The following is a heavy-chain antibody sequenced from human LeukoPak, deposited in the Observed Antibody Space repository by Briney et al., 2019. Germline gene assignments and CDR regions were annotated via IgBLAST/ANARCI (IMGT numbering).Heavy chain of an antibody. CDR2: ISAYNGKT. Sequence: GASVKVSCKAAGYTFTSYGISWVRQAPGQGQEWMGWISAYNGKTNYAQKLQGRVSMTTDTSTSTVYMELRSLRSDDTAVYYCARGVLYCSSSSCYGIEYCGQATLVTVSS. J-gene: IGHJ4*02. V-gene: IGHV1-18*04. D-gene: IGHD2-2*01. CDR1: GYTFTSYG. CDR3: ARGVLYCSSSSCYGIEY.